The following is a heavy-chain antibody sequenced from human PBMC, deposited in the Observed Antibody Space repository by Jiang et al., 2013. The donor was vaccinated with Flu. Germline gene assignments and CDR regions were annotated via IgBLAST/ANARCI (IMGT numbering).Heavy chain of an antibody. Sequence: GLVKPSETLSLTCTVSGGSISSSGYCWGWIRQSPVKGLEWIGSIYYSGKTYYNPSLKSRVAISVDTSKNQFSLKLTSVTAADTAVYYCARLDYGDGYYYYGVDVWGQGTTVTVSS. CDR1: GGSISSSGYC. CDR2: IYYSGKT. V-gene: IGHV4-39*01. J-gene: IGHJ6*02. D-gene: IGHD4-17*01. CDR3: ARLDYGDGYYYYGVDV.